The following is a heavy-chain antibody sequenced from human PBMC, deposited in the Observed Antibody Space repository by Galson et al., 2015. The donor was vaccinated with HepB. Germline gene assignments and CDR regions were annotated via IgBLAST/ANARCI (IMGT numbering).Heavy chain of an antibody. CDR1: GFTFRGYT. Sequence: SLRLSCAASGFTFRGYTMNWVRQAPGKGLEWVSSISVSNSLIYYAASVKGRFTIARDNAKNSLFLQMNSLRDEDTAVYYCARDPVWEAADDPVSYFDYWGQGTLVTVSS. CDR3: ARDPVWEAADDPVSYFDY. CDR2: ISVSNSLI. V-gene: IGHV3-21*01. J-gene: IGHJ4*02. D-gene: IGHD3-16*01.